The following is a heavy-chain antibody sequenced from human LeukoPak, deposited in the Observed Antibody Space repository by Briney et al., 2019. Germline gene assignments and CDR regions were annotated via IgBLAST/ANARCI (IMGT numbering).Heavy chain of an antibody. D-gene: IGHD2-8*01. CDR1: GYSISSGYY. CDR2: IYHSGST. Sequence: SETLSLTCTVSGYSISSGYYWGWIRQPPGKGLEWIGSIYHSGSTYYNPSLKSRVTISVDTSKNQFSLKLSSVTAADTAVYYCARAGCTNGVCSLFDYWGQGTLVTVSS. CDR3: ARAGCTNGVCSLFDY. J-gene: IGHJ4*02. V-gene: IGHV4-38-2*02.